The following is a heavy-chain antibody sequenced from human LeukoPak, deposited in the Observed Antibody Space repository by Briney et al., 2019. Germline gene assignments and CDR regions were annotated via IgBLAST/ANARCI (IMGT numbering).Heavy chain of an antibody. V-gene: IGHV1-18*01. J-gene: IGHJ4*02. CDR1: GYTFSNFG. Sequence: ASEKVSCKASGYTFSNFGINWVRQAHGQGLEWIAWISGNNDNPNYGQKFQGRFTVTTDSSTSTAYMELRNLRSDDTAVYYCARDGTSTDDYWGQGTLVTVSS. CDR2: ISGNNDNP. CDR3: ARDGTSTDDY. D-gene: IGHD2-2*01.